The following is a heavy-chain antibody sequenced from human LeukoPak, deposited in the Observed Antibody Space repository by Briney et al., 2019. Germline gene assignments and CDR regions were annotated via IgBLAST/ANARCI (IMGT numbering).Heavy chain of an antibody. J-gene: IGHJ4*02. D-gene: IGHD3-10*01. CDR2: IDPSTGGT. CDR1: GYTFSEYY. Sequence: ASVKVSCKTSGYTFSEYYIYWVRQAPGQGLEWMGWIDPSTGGTNYAQNFQGRVTMTRDTSTTTVYMELSSLKSDDTAVYHSARGNNYGSGSLFYGWGQGTLVTVSS. V-gene: IGHV1-2*02. CDR3: ARGNNYGSGSLFYG.